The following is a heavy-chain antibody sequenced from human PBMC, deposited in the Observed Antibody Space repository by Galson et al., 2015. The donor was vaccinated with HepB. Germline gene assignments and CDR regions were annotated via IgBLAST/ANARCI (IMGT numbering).Heavy chain of an antibody. J-gene: IGHJ6*02. CDR3: TRMVRGVTIQNYYYYGMDV. D-gene: IGHD3-10*01. Sequence: SLRLSCAASGFTFSGSAMHWVRQASGKGLEWVGRIRSKANSYATAYAASVKGRFTISRDDSKNTAYLQMNSLKTEDTAVYYCTRMVRGVTIQNYYYYGMDVWGQGTTVTVSS. CDR1: GFTFSGSA. CDR2: IRSKANSYAT. V-gene: IGHV3-73*01.